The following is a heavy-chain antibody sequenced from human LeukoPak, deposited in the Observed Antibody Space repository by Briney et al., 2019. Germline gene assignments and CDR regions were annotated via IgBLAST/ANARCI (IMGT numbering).Heavy chain of an antibody. CDR1: GFTFSSYD. V-gene: IGHV3-48*03. Sequence: AGSLRLSCAPSGFTFSSYDMNWVSQAPGKGLEWVSYISSSGSTIYYADSVKGRFTISRDNAKNSLYLQMNSLRAEDTAVYYCARANVLRFLEWLSPLFGMDVWGQGTTVTVSS. J-gene: IGHJ6*02. CDR3: ARANVLRFLEWLSPLFGMDV. CDR2: ISSSGSTI. D-gene: IGHD3-3*01.